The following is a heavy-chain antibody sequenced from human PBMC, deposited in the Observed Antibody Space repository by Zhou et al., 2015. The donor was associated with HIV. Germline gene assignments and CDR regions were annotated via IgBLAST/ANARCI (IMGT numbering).Heavy chain of an antibody. Sequence: QMQLVQSGPEVKKPGTSMKVSCKASGPTFNNSALHWVRQARGQRPEWMGWIVVGSGYTNYAQKFEDRVIMNRDMSRSTVYMELRSLRPEDTAVYYCARASTYYDYVWGSYRLNWFDPWGQGTLVTVSS. CDR3: ARASTYYDYVWGSYRLNWFDP. CDR1: GPTFNNSA. J-gene: IGHJ5*02. D-gene: IGHD3-16*02. CDR2: IVVGSGYT. V-gene: IGHV1-58*03.